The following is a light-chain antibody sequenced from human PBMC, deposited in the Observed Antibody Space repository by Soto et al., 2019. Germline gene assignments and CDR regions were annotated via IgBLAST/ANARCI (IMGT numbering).Light chain of an antibody. CDR2: GAS. CDR1: QSVSSTY. CDR3: QQYNNWIT. J-gene: IGKJ5*01. Sequence: EIVLAQSPGTLSLSPGERATLSCRASQSVSSTYLAWYQQKPGQAPRLLIYGASTRATGIPARSSGSGSGTEFTLTISSLQSEDFAVYYCQQYNNWITFGQGTRLEIK. V-gene: IGKV3-15*01.